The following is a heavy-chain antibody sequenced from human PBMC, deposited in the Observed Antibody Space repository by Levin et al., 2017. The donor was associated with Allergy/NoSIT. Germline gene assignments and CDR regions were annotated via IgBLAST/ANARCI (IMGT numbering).Heavy chain of an antibody. CDR2: IYNEGST. D-gene: IGHD5-12*01. Sequence: SETLSLTCTVSGGSISSRSHYWGWIRQPPGKGLEWIASIYNEGSTYYNPSLKSRVTISVDTSKNQFSLKLSSVTAADTAVYYCAAGWLREGRGQGTLVTVSS. CDR1: GGSISSRSHY. J-gene: IGHJ4*02. CDR3: AAGWLREG. V-gene: IGHV4-39*01.